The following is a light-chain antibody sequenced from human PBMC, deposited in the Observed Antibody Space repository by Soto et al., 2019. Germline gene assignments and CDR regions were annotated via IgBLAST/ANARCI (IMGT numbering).Light chain of an antibody. CDR3: QQLNTYPRT. CDR1: QGISTY. J-gene: IGKJ3*01. CDR2: AAS. Sequence: DIQLTQSPSFLSASVRDRVTITCRASQGISTYLAWYQQKPGKAPTLLIYAASTLQSGVPSRFSGSGSGTEFTLTISSLQPEDFATYYCQQLNTYPRTFGPGTKVDIK. V-gene: IGKV1-9*01.